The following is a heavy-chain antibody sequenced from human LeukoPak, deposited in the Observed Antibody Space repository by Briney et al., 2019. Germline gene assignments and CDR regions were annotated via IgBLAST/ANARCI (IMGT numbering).Heavy chain of an antibody. CDR1: GYTFNTYS. CDR2: INANNGDS. J-gene: IGHJ4*02. Sequence: ASVKVSCKASGYTFNTYSVHWVRQAPGEGLEWVGWINANNGDSDSAQKFQGRVTMTRDTSISTAYMELSRLRSDDTAVYYCARDSGERGSGSYLIAYWGQGTLVTVSS. D-gene: IGHD3-10*01. CDR3: ARDSGERGSGSYLIAY. V-gene: IGHV1-2*02.